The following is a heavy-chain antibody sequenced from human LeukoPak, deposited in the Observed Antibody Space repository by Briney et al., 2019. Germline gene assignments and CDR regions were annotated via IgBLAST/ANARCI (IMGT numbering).Heavy chain of an antibody. CDR2: ISAYNGNT. CDR3: ARDKDYGDYPPSAGY. CDR1: GYIFTSYG. J-gene: IGHJ4*02. D-gene: IGHD4-17*01. V-gene: IGHV1-18*01. Sequence: ASVKVSCKASGYIFTSYGISWVRQAPGQGLEWMGWISAYNGNTNYAQKLQGRVTMTKDTSTSTVYMELRSLRSDGTAVYYCARDKDYGDYPPSAGYWGQGTLVTVSS.